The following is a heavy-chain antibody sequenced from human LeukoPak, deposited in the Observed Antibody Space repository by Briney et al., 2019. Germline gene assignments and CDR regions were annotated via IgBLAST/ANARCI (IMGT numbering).Heavy chain of an antibody. CDR1: GYSFSSYW. V-gene: IGHV5-51*01. J-gene: IGHJ4*02. Sequence: GESLKISCKGSGYSFSSYWIAWVRQMAGKGLEWMGVIYPRDSRTTYSPSFQDQVTISADKSISTAYLRWTSLKASDTAMYYCARHLSDITSSPNYWGPGTLVTVSS. CDR2: IYPRDSRT. D-gene: IGHD2-2*01. CDR3: ARHLSDITSSPNY.